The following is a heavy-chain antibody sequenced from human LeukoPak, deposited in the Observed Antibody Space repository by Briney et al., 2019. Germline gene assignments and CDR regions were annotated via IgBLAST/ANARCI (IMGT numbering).Heavy chain of an antibody. J-gene: IGHJ6*02. CDR3: AKEQDGMDV. V-gene: IGHV3-9*01. Sequence: SLRLSCAASGFTFDDYAMHWVRQAPGKGLEWVSGISWNSGSIGYADSVKGRFTIPRDNAKNSLYLQMNSLRAEDTALYYCAKEQDGMDVWGQGTTVTVSS. CDR1: GFTFDDYA. CDR2: ISWNSGSI.